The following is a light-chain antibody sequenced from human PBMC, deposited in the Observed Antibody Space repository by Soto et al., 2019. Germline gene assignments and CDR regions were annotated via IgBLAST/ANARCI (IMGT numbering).Light chain of an antibody. CDR1: QAISTW. J-gene: IGKJ1*01. CDR3: QQANSFPRT. V-gene: IGKV1D-12*01. Sequence: DLQMTQSPSSVSASVGDRVTITCRASQAISTWLAWYQQKPGKAPKLLIYAASNLQTGVPSRFSGSGSGTDFTLTISCLQPEDFATYYCQQANSFPRTFGQGTKVEIK. CDR2: AAS.